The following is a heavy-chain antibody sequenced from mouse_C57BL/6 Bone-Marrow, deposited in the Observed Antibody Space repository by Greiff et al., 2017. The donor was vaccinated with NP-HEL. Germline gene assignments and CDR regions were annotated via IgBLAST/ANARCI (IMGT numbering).Heavy chain of an antibody. CDR2: IDPSDSYT. CDR1: GYTFTSYW. D-gene: IGHD1-1*01. CDR3: ARRDTTVVRYFDV. J-gene: IGHJ1*03. Sequence: QVQLQQPGAELVMPGASVKLSCKASGYTFTSYWMHWVKQRPGQGLEWIGEIDPSDSYTNYNQKFKGKSTLTVDKSSSTAYMQLSSLTSEDSAVYYCARRDTTVVRYFDVWGTGTTVTVSS. V-gene: IGHV1-69*01.